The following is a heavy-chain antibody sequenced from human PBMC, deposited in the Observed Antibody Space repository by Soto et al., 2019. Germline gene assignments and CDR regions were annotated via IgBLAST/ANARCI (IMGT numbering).Heavy chain of an antibody. CDR1: GYTFTSYA. Sequence: QVQLVQSGAEVKKPGASVKVSCKASGYTFTSYAMHWVRQAPGQRLEWMGWINAGNGNTKYSQTFQGRVTITRDTSASTAYMELSSLRSEDTAVYYCARSTMVRGVTPWGQGTLVTVSS. J-gene: IGHJ5*02. V-gene: IGHV1-3*01. D-gene: IGHD3-10*01. CDR2: INAGNGNT. CDR3: ARSTMVRGVTP.